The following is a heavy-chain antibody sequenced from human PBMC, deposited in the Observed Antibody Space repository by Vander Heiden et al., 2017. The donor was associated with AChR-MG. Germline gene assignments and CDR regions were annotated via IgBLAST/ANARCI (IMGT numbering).Heavy chain of an antibody. Sequence: EVQLVESGGGLVQPGRSLRLSCAASGFTFDDYAMHWVRQAPGKGLEWVSGISWNSGSIGYADSVKGRFTISRDNAKNSLYLQMNSLRAEDTALYYCAKDMNSGGVAGTSRAFDYWGQGTLVTVSS. CDR2: ISWNSGSI. CDR1: GFTFDDYA. V-gene: IGHV3-9*01. J-gene: IGHJ4*02. D-gene: IGHD6-19*01. CDR3: AKDMNSGGVAGTSRAFDY.